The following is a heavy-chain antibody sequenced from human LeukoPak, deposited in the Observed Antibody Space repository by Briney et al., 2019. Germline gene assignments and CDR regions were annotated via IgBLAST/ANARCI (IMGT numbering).Heavy chain of an antibody. CDR1: GFTFSRNG. Sequence: GGSLRLSCAASGFTFSRNGMSWVRQAPGQGLEWVSIISGSGGTTKYVDSVQGRFTISRDNSKNTVYLQMNSLRVEDTAVYYCARDRGYTQDYWGQGTLVTVSS. CDR2: ISGSGGTT. V-gene: IGHV3-23*01. J-gene: IGHJ4*02. D-gene: IGHD5-12*01. CDR3: ARDRGYTQDY.